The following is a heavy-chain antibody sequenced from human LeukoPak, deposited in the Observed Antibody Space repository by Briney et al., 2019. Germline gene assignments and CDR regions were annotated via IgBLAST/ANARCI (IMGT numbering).Heavy chain of an antibody. Sequence: ASVKVSCKASGYTFTSYGISWVRQAPGQGLEWMGWISACNGNTNYAQKLQGRVTMTTDTSTSTAYMELRSLRSDDTAVYYCARDREGIVVVPAAQFDYWGQGTLVTVSS. CDR3: ARDREGIVVVPAAQFDY. CDR2: ISACNGNT. V-gene: IGHV1-18*01. CDR1: GYTFTSYG. J-gene: IGHJ4*02. D-gene: IGHD2-2*01.